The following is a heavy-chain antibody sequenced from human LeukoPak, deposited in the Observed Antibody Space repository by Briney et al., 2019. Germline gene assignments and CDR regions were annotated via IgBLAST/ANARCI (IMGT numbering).Heavy chain of an antibody. J-gene: IGHJ4*02. Sequence: QPGRSLRLSCAASGFTFSSYGMHWVRQAPGKGLEWVAVISYDGSNKYYADSVKGRFTISRDNSKNTLYLQMNSLRAEDTAVYYCAKNGEGYYGSGILFHFDYWGQGTLVTVSS. D-gene: IGHD3-10*01. V-gene: IGHV3-30*18. CDR2: ISYDGSNK. CDR1: GFTFSSYG. CDR3: AKNGEGYYGSGILFHFDY.